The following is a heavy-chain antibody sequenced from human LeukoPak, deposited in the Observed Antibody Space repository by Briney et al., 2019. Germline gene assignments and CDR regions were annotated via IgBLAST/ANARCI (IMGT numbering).Heavy chain of an antibody. D-gene: IGHD5-18*01. CDR2: IYYSGST. J-gene: IGHJ5*02. CDR3: ARTEDTAMANWFDP. Sequence: SETLSLTCTVSGGSISSGDYYWSWIRQPPVKGLEWIGYIYYSGSTYYNPSLKSRVSKSEDTSKNTFSLKLSSVTAADTAVYYCARTEDTAMANWFDPWGQGTLVTVSS. CDR1: GGSISSGDYY. V-gene: IGHV4-30-4*08.